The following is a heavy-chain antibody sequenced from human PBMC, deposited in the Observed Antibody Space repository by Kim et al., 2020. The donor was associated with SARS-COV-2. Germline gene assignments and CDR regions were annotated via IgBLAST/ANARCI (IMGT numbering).Heavy chain of an antibody. Sequence: SFQGQVTISADKSISTAYLQWSSLKASDTAMYYCATQDYYDSSGYNFDYWGQGTLVTVSS. D-gene: IGHD3-22*01. CDR3: ATQDYYDSSGYNFDY. J-gene: IGHJ4*02. V-gene: IGHV5-51*01.